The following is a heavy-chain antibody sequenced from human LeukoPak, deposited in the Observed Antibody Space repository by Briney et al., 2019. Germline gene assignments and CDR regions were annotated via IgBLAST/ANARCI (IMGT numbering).Heavy chain of an antibody. D-gene: IGHD6-19*01. CDR1: GGSFSDYY. J-gene: IGHJ6*03. V-gene: IGHV4-34*01. CDR2: INESGGT. CDR3: ARGIGKRYSSGWTPYYYYMDV. Sequence: AETLSLTCAVYGGSFSDYYWSWIRQFPGKGLEWIGEINESGGTNYKPSLKSRITMSVDASKKQFSLKLSSVTAADTAVYYCARGIGKRYSSGWTPYYYYMDVWGKGTTVTVSS.